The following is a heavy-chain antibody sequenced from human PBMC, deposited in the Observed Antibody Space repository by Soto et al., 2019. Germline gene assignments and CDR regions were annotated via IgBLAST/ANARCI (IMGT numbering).Heavy chain of an antibody. CDR2: LYGNGDGI. J-gene: IGHJ4*02. Sequence: EVQLVESGGGLVQPGGSLRLSCVASGFTFSTYAMSWVRQAPGKGLEWVSGLYGNGDGISYSDSVRGRFTISRDNSKNTLYLQMNSLRSDDTATCFCAKDRQPDGFWPFDHWGRGTLIIVSS. V-gene: IGHV3-23*04. D-gene: IGHD3-3*01. CDR1: GFTFSTYA. CDR3: AKDRQPDGFWPFDH.